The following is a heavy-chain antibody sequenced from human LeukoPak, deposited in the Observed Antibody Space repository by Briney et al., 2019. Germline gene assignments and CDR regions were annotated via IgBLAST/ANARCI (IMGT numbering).Heavy chain of an antibody. CDR3: AREKSSGCSSAKWFDP. CDR1: GGSISSYY. V-gene: IGHV4-4*07. J-gene: IGHJ5*02. CDR2: IYTSGST. D-gene: IGHD6-19*01. Sequence: SETLSLTCTVSGGSISSYYWSWIRQPAGKGVEWIGRIYTSGSTNYNPSLKSRVTMSVDTSKNQFSLKLSSVTAADTAVYYCAREKSSGCSSAKWFDPWGQGTLVTVSS.